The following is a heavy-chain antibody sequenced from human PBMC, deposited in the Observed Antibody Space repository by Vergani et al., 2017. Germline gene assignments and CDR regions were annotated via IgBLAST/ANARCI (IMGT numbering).Heavy chain of an antibody. J-gene: IGHJ3*02. CDR1: GFTFSSYG. V-gene: IGHV3-30*18. CDR2: ISYDGSNK. D-gene: IGHD2-2*02. Sequence: QVQLVESGGGVVQPGRSLRLSCAASGFTFSSYGMHWVRQAPGKGLEWVAVISYDGSNKYYADSVKGRFTISRDNSKNTLYLQMNSLRAEDTAVYYCAKVGYCGSTSCYTDNAFDIWGQGTMVTVSS. CDR3: AKVGYCGSTSCYTDNAFDI.